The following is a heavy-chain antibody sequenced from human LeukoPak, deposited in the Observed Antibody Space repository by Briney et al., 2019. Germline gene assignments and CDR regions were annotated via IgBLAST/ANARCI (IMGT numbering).Heavy chain of an antibody. D-gene: IGHD3-10*01. CDR1: GFTFSSYA. Sequence: PGGSLRLSCAASGFTFSSYAMSWVRQAPGKGLEXXXXISGSGGSTYYADSVKGRFTISRDNSKNTLYLQMNSLRAEDTAVYYCAKDGNDYGSGSYYLRDYYYGMDVWGKGTTVTVSS. J-gene: IGHJ6*04. CDR2: ISGSGGST. CDR3: AKDGNDYGSGSYYLRDYYYGMDV. V-gene: IGHV3-23*01.